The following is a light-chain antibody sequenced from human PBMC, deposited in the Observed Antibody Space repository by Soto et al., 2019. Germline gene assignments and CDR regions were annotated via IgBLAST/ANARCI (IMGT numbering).Light chain of an antibody. CDR2: KAS. V-gene: IGKV1-5*03. Sequence: DIQMTQSPSTLSGSVGDRVTITCRASQTISSWLAWYQQKPGKAPKLLIYKASVLESGVPSRFSGSGSGTEFTLTISSLQPDDFATYYCQQCNTYLYTFGQGTKVDIK. CDR1: QTISSW. J-gene: IGKJ2*01. CDR3: QQCNTYLYT.